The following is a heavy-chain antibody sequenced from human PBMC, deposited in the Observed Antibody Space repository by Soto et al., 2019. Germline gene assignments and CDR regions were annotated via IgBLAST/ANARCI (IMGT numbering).Heavy chain of an antibody. Sequence: SETLSLTCTVSGGSISSGGYYWSWIRQHPGKGLEWIGYIYYSGSTYYNPSLKSRVTISVDTSKNQFSLKLSSVTAADTAVYYCAVYYYDSSGYYPGGAFDIWGQGTMVTVS. CDR2: IYYSGST. J-gene: IGHJ3*02. V-gene: IGHV4-31*03. D-gene: IGHD3-22*01. CDR3: AVYYYDSSGYYPGGAFDI. CDR1: GGSISSGGYY.